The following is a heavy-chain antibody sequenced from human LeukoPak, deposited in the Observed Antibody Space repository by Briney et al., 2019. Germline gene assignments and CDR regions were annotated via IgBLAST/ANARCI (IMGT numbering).Heavy chain of an antibody. D-gene: IGHD6-6*01. CDR3: AKDSSSYQGRSSDY. Sequence: PGGSLRLSCAASGFTFDDYAMHWVRQVPGKGLEWVASITLNSATIVYADSVKGRFTISRDNAKKSLHLQMNSLRPEDTALYYCAKDSSSYQGRSSDYWGQGTLVTVSS. CDR2: ITLNSATI. CDR1: GFTFDDYA. J-gene: IGHJ4*02. V-gene: IGHV3-9*01.